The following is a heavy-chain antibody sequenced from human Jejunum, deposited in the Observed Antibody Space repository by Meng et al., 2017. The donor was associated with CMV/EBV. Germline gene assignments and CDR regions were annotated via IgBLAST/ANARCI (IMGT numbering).Heavy chain of an antibody. D-gene: IGHD3-16*01. Sequence: ASGFDFEDYTMHWVRQVPGKSLEWVSLISWDGGDTLYADSVRGRFTISRDNSKNSLYLHMSSLRADDTAFYYCATIGGLQAFDFWGQGTMVTVSS. CDR2: ISWDGGDT. J-gene: IGHJ3*01. V-gene: IGHV3-43*01. CDR3: ATIGGLQAFDF. CDR1: GFDFEDYT.